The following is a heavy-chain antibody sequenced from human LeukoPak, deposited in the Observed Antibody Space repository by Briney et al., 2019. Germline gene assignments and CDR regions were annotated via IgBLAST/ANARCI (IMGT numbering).Heavy chain of an antibody. CDR3: ARENYYDSSGYEDYYYYGMDV. CDR2: ISSSSSYI. Sequence: NPGGSLRLSCAASGFTFSSYCMTWVRQAPGKGLEWVSSISSSSSYIYYADSVKGRFTISRDNAKNSLYLQMNSLRAEDTAVYYCARENYYDSSGYEDYYYYGMDVWGQGTTVTVSS. J-gene: IGHJ6*02. D-gene: IGHD3-22*01. V-gene: IGHV3-21*01. CDR1: GFTFSSYC.